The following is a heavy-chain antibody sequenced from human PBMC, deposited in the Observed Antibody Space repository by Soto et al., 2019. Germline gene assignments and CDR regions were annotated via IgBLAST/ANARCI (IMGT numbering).Heavy chain of an antibody. J-gene: IGHJ4*02. CDR3: ARVNIVPDY. Sequence: QVQLQESGPGLVKPSETLSLTCTVSDVSISSYYWSWIRQPPGKGLEWIGYISYSGNTNYNPSLKSRVTIAVDTSKNQFSLKLSSVTAADTAVYYCARVNIVPDYWGQGTLVTVSS. V-gene: IGHV4-59*01. CDR1: DVSISSYY. CDR2: ISYSGNT. D-gene: IGHD2-15*01.